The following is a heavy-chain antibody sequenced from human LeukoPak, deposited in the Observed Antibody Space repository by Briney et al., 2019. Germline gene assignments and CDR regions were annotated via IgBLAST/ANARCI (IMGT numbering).Heavy chain of an antibody. D-gene: IGHD5-12*01. CDR3: AAVDWGGYDYDPPLDV. CDR1: GFTFTSSA. Sequence: SVKVSCKASGFTFTSSAVQWVRQARGQRLEWIGWIVVGSGNTNYAQKFQERVTITRDMSTSTAYMKLSSLRSEDTAVYYCAAVDWGGYDYDPPLDVWAKGPRSPSPQ. V-gene: IGHV1-58*01. J-gene: IGHJ6*04. CDR2: IVVGSGNT.